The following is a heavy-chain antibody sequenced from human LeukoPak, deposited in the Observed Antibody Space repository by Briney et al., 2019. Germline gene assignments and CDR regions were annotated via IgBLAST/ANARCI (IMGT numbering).Heavy chain of an antibody. J-gene: IGHJ4*02. CDR2: IYYSGST. Sequence: SGTLSLTCTVSGGSISSYYWSWIRQPPGKGLEWIGYIYYSGSTNYNPSLKSRVTISVDTSKNQFSLNLSSVTAADTAAYYCARGSRNSVDYWGQGTLVTVSS. CDR3: ARGSRNSVDY. CDR1: GGSISSYY. V-gene: IGHV4-59*01. D-gene: IGHD4-23*01.